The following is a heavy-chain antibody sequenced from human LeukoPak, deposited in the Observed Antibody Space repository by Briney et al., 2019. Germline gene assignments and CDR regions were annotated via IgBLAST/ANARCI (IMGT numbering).Heavy chain of an antibody. Sequence: ASVKVSCKASGYTFTSYALHWVRQAPGQRVEWMGWINAGNSDTKYSQKFQGRVTITRDTSASTAYMELSSLRSEDTAVYHCARGYCSSTSCQYYFDYWGQGTLVTVSS. CDR1: GYTFTSYA. CDR2: INAGNSDT. CDR3: ARGYCSSTSCQYYFDY. D-gene: IGHD2-2*01. V-gene: IGHV1-3*01. J-gene: IGHJ4*02.